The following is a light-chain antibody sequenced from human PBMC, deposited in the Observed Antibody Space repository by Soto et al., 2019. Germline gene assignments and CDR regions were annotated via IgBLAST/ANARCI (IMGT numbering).Light chain of an antibody. CDR2: SHN. CDR3: AAWDDSLNGYV. J-gene: IGLJ1*01. V-gene: IGLV1-44*01. CDR1: SSNIGNNA. Sequence: QSMLTQPPSASGTPGQRVTISCSGSSSNIGNNAVNWYQQLPGTAPKLLIYSHNQRPSGVPDRFSGSKSGTSASLAISGLQSEDEADYYCAAWDDSLNGYVFGTGTKLTVL.